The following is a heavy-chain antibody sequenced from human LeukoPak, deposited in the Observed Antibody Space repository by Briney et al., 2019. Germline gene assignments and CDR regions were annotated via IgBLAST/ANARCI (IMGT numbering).Heavy chain of an antibody. V-gene: IGHV4-31*03. D-gene: IGHD3-22*01. CDR3: AAAHHVGYYYDSSGYLTPRRPYFDY. CDR2: IYYSGST. CDR1: GGSISSGGYY. Sequence: SETLSLTCTLSGGSISSGGYYWSWICQHPGKGLEWIGYIYYSGSTYYNPSLKSRVTISVDTSKNQFSLKLSSVTAADTAVYYCAAAHHVGYYYDSSGYLTPRRPYFDYWGQGTLVTVSS. J-gene: IGHJ4*02.